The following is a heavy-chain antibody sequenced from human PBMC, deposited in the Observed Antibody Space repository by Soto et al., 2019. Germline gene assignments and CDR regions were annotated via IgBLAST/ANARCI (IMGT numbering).Heavy chain of an antibody. Sequence: HENLVESGGDLVKPGGSLRLSCAASGFSFSDYYMSWVRQAPGKGLEWILYIGTSTGTIYYADSVKGRFTISSDSANNSLYLQIKSLRVEDTAVYYCVRRRDYLDVWGKGTTVTVTS. V-gene: IGHV3-11*01. J-gene: IGHJ6*03. CDR3: VRRRDYLDV. CDR1: GFSFSDYY. CDR2: IGTSTGTI.